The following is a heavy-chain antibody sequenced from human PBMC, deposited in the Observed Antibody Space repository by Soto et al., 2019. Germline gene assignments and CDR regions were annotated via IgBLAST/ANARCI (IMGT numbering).Heavy chain of an antibody. CDR2: MSDSGARL. Sequence: VGSLRLSCAASGFTLSSFAMSWVRQTPGKGLEWVSRMSDSGARLEYGDSVKGRFTISRDTSKNMVYLQMDSLRPEDTAVYFCAKGSGGEVDNNSFDAWGQRTLVTVS. CDR1: GFTLSSFA. V-gene: IGHV3-23*01. J-gene: IGHJ5*02. D-gene: IGHD3-16*01. CDR3: AKGSGGEVDNNSFDA.